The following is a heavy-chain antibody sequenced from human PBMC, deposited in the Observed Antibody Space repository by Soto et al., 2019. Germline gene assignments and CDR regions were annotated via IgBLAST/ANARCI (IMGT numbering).Heavy chain of an antibody. D-gene: IGHD3-10*01. V-gene: IGHV3-74*01. Sequence: PSGSLRISCAAAGFTFSSDWIHWFLQSPGKGLVWVSRIDSGGRTTTYADSVKGRFTISRDNAKNTLYLQMNGLRAEDTALYYCARWFTYGNFDYFDYWGQGTQVTVSS. J-gene: IGHJ4*02. CDR1: GFTFSSDW. CDR3: ARWFTYGNFDYFDY. CDR2: IDSGGRTT.